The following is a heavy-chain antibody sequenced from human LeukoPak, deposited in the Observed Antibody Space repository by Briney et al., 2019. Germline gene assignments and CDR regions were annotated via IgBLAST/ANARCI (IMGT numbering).Heavy chain of an antibody. CDR1: GGSISTYY. D-gene: IGHD3-10*01. CDR2: IYYRGSA. V-gene: IGHV4-59*01. Sequence: SETLSLTCIVSGGSISTYYWSWIRQPPGKGLEWIGYIYYRGSANYNPSLKSRVTISVDTSNNHFSLKLSSVTAADTAVYYCARAGNYYSSGSYLGYWGQGTLVTVSS. J-gene: IGHJ4*02. CDR3: ARAGNYYSSGSYLGY.